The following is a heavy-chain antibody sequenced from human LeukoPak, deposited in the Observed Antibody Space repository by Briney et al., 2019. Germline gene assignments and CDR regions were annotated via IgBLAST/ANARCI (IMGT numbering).Heavy chain of an antibody. D-gene: IGHD4-23*01. CDR1: GFTVSSSY. V-gene: IGHV3-53*01. CDR2: IYRGGST. Sequence: GGSLRLSCAASGFTVSSSYMSWVRQAPGKGLEWVSAIYRGGSTYYADSVKGRFTISRDNSKNTLYLQMNSLRAEDTAVYFCARDEDDYGSKDWGQGTLVTVSS. J-gene: IGHJ4*02. CDR3: ARDEDDYGSKD.